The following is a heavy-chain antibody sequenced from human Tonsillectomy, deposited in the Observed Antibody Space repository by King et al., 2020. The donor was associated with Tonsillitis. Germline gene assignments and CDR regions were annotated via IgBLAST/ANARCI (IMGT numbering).Heavy chain of an antibody. D-gene: IGHD4-17*01. CDR1: GFTFSSSA. J-gene: IGHJ4*02. Sequence: VQLVESGGGVVQPGRSLRLSCAASGFTFSSSAMHWVRQAPGQGLEWVALISYVGNDKYYADSVKGRFTISGDNSKNTLYLQMNSLRAEDTAVYYCAGGSLQYGDYEKTFDYWGQGTLVTVSS. CDR2: ISYVGNDK. CDR3: AGGSLQYGDYEKTFDY. V-gene: IGHV3-30-3*01.